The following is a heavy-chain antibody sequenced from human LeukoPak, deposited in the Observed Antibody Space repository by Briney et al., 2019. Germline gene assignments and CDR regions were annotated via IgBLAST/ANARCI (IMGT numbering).Heavy chain of an antibody. CDR1: GFTFSSYG. V-gene: IGHV3-30*03. Sequence: GGSLRLSCAASGFTFSSYGMHWVRQAPGKGLEWVAVISYDGSNKYYADSVKGRFTISRDNSKNTLYLQMNSLRSEDTAVYYCATGSIAAAGTFDYWGQGTLVTVSS. J-gene: IGHJ4*02. D-gene: IGHD6-13*01. CDR3: ATGSIAAAGTFDY. CDR2: ISYDGSNK.